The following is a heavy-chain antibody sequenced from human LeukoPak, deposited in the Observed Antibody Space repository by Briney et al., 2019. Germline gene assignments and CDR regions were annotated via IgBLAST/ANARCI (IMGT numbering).Heavy chain of an antibody. D-gene: IGHD3-10*01. Sequence: GTLRLSCAASGFTFSSYSMNWVRQAPGKGLEWVSYINSSSSYIYYSDSVKGRFTISRDNAKNSLYLQMNILRAEDTAVYYCAREVTMVRGVGAFDIWGQGTMVTVSS. CDR1: GFTFSSYS. CDR2: INSSSSYI. V-gene: IGHV3-21*01. J-gene: IGHJ3*02. CDR3: AREVTMVRGVGAFDI.